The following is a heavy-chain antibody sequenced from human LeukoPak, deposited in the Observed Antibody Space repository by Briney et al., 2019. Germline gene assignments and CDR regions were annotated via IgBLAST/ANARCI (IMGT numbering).Heavy chain of an antibody. Sequence: SSETLSLTCTVSGNSISSYYWSWIRQPTGKGLEWIGRIFTTGSTNYNPSLKSRVAMSVDTSKNQFSLRLSSVTAADTAVYYCALGYCGGGSCYAREYFQHWGQGTLVTVSS. V-gene: IGHV4-4*07. J-gene: IGHJ1*01. CDR2: IFTTGST. CDR1: GNSISSYY. D-gene: IGHD2-15*01. CDR3: ALGYCGGGSCYAREYFQH.